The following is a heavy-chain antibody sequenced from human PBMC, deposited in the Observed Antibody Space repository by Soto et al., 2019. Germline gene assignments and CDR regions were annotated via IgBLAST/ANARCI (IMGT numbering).Heavy chain of an antibody. CDR2: ISRGSSTI. D-gene: IGHD6-19*01. J-gene: IGHJ4*02. Sequence: EVQLVESGGGLVQPGGSLRLSCAASGFTFSSYTMNWVRQAPGKWLEWVSYISRGSSTIYYADSVKGRFTISRDNAKNSLYLQMNSLRDEDTAVYYCARDSDTSGWYYFDYWGQGTLVTVSS. CDR1: GFTFSSYT. V-gene: IGHV3-48*02. CDR3: ARDSDTSGWYYFDY.